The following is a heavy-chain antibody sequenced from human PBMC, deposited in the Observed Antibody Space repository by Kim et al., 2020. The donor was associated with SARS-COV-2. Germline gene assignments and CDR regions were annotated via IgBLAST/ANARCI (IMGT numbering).Heavy chain of an antibody. J-gene: IGHJ5*02. CDR2: ISGSGGST. CDR3: AKGPQGPPLVPAAIGWFDP. CDR1: GFTFSSYA. D-gene: IGHD2-2*01. Sequence: GGSLRLSCAASGFTFSSYAMSWVRQAPGKGLEWVSAISGSGGSTYYADSVKGRFTISRDNSKNTLYLQMNSLRAEDTAVYYCAKGPQGPPLVPAAIGWFDPWGQGTLVTVSS. V-gene: IGHV3-23*01.